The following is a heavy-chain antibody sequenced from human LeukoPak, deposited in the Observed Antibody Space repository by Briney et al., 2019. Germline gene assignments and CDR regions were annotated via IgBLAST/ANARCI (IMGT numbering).Heavy chain of an antibody. D-gene: IGHD6-13*01. CDR1: GGSISSYY. V-gene: IGHV4-4*07. CDR2: IYTSGST. J-gene: IGHJ3*02. CDR3: TSSSWYNAFDI. Sequence: SETLSLTCTVSGGSISSYYWSWIRQPAGKGLEWIGRIYTSGSTNYNPSLTSRVTMSVDTSKNQFSLKLSSVTAADTAVYYCTSSSWYNAFDIWGQGTMVTVSS.